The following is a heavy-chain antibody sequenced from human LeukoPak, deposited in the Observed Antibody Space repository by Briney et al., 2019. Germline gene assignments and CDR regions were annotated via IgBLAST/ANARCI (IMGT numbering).Heavy chain of an antibody. CDR2: IYYSGST. V-gene: IGHV4-30-4*08. Sequence: SETLSLTCTVSGGSISSGDYYWSWIRQPPGKGLEWIGYIYYSGSTYYNPSLKSRVTISVDTSKNQSSLKLSSVTAADTAVYYCARDPGRNYYYYYMDVWGKGTTVTVSS. CDR3: ARDPGRNYYYYYMDV. J-gene: IGHJ6*03. CDR1: GGSISSGDYY.